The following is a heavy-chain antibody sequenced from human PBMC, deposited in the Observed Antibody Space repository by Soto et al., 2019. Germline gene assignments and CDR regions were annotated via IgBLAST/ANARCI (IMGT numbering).Heavy chain of an antibody. V-gene: IGHV4-59*01. CDR2: VYYSGST. Sequence: PSETLSLTCTVSGGSISSYYWSWIRQPPGKGLEWIGYVYYSGSTNYNPSLKSRVTISVDTSKNQFSLKLSSVTAADTAVYYCARGRGHIVGATQFDYWGQGTLVTVSS. CDR1: GGSISSYY. J-gene: IGHJ4*02. D-gene: IGHD1-26*01. CDR3: ARGRGHIVGATQFDY.